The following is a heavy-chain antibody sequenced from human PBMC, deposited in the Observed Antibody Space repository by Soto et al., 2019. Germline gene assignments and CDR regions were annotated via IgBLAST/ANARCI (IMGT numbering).Heavy chain of an antibody. CDR2: IIPIFHTT. Sequence: SSVNVSCKASGCSFIGQAVSWVRQAPGRGLEWMGGIIPIFHTTNYARKFQGRLTITADESTSTASMELTSLTSADTAVYYCGSGPNWGQGNPVTGSA. CDR1: GCSFIGQA. CDR3: GSGPN. J-gene: IGHJ4*02. D-gene: IGHD6-25*01. V-gene: IGHV1-69*13.